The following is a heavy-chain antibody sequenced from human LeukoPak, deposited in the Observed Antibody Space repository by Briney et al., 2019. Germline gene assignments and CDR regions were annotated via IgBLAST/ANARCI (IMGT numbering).Heavy chain of an antibody. V-gene: IGHV4-34*01. CDR1: GGSFSGYY. J-gene: IGHJ4*02. D-gene: IGHD2-2*02. CDR3: ASSTRGRLRIVPAAIKTGGGFDY. CDR2: INHSGST. Sequence: SETLSLTCAVYGGSFSGYYWSWIRQPPGKGLEWIGEINHSGSTNYNPSLKSRVTISVDTSKNQFSLKLSSVTAADTAVYYCASSTRGRLRIVPAAIKTGGGFDYWGQGTLVTVSS.